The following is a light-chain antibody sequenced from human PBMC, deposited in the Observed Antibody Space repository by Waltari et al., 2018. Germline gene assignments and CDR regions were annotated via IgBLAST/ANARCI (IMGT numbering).Light chain of an antibody. V-gene: IGKV3-15*01. CDR1: QSVSSN. CDR2: GAS. Sequence: EIVMTQSPATLSGSPGERATLSCRASQSVSSNLAWYQQKPGQAPRLLIHGASTRATGIPARFSGSGSGTEFTLTISSLQSEDFAVYYCQQYNNWPPGAFGQGTKVEIK. CDR3: QQYNNWPPGA. J-gene: IGKJ1*01.